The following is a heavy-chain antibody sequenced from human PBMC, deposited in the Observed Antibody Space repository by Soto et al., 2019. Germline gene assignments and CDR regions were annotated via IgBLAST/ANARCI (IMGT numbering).Heavy chain of an antibody. CDR1: GDTFNFYS. Sequence: QVQLVQSGAEVKRPGSSVKVSCKASGDTFNFYSINWVRQAPGLGLEWMGRVNPIVSMSNYAQKFQGRVTMTPEQSTSTAYMELSSLRSEDTTIYYCARSYGSGYRAFDYWGQGALVSVSS. D-gene: IGHD3-10*01. CDR2: VNPIVSMS. CDR3: ARSYGSGYRAFDY. J-gene: IGHJ4*02. V-gene: IGHV1-69*02.